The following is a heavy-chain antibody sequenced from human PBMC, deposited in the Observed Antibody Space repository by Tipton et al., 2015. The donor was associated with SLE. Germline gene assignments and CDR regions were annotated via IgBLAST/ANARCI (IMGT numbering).Heavy chain of an antibody. CDR1: GFTFSSYA. CDR3: ARERTFIQGIDAFDV. CDR2: ISASGGST. J-gene: IGHJ3*01. D-gene: IGHD2/OR15-2a*01. V-gene: IGHV3-23*01. Sequence: SLRLSCAASGFTFSSYAMSWVRQAPGKGLEWVSVISASGGSTSYADSVKGRFTISRDNSRNTLYLQMGSLRAEDTGVYYCARERTFIQGIDAFDVWGQGTMVTVSS.